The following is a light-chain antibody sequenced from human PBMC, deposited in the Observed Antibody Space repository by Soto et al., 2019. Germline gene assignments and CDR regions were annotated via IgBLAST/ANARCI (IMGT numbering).Light chain of an antibody. Sequence: EIVLTQSPATLSLSPGERATLSCGASQSVTSSYLAWYQQKPGLAPRLLISDASSTATGIPDRFSGSGSGTDFTLTISRLEPEDFATYYCQQANSFPITFGQGTRLEIK. CDR1: QSVTSSY. J-gene: IGKJ5*01. CDR2: DAS. CDR3: QQANSFPIT. V-gene: IGKV3D-20*01.